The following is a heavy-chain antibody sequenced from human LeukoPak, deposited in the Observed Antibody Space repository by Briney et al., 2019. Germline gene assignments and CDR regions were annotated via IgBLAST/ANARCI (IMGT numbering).Heavy chain of an antibody. J-gene: IGHJ4*02. V-gene: IGHV3-7*04. CDR3: TRVGYIDEGIDY. CDR1: GFTFSRSD. CDR2: IKQDGSKK. D-gene: IGHD5-24*01. Sequence: GGSLRLSCAASGFTFSRSDMVWVRQAPGKGLEWVANIKQDGSKKSYVDSVKGRFTISRDNAKNSLYLQMNSLRAEDTAIYYCTRVGYIDEGIDYWGQGTLVTVSS.